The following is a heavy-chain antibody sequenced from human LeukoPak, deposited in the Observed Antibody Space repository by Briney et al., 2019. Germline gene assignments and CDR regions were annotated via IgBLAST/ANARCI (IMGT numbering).Heavy chain of an antibody. CDR3: ARLGVRGPFDP. Sequence: SETLSLTCAVYGGSFSGYYWSWIRQPPGKGLEWIGYIYYSGSTNYNPSLKSRVTISVDTSKNQFSLKLTSVTAADTAVYYCARLGVRGPFDPWGQGTLVSVAS. D-gene: IGHD3-10*01. V-gene: IGHV4-59*08. CDR1: GGSFSGYY. J-gene: IGHJ5*02. CDR2: IYYSGST.